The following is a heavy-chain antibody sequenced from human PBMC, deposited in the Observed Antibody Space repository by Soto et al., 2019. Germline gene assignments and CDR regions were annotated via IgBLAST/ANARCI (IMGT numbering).Heavy chain of an antibody. J-gene: IGHJ1*01. D-gene: IGHD3-10*01. V-gene: IGHV3-23*01. CDR2: ISGSGGST. CDR3: AKGPVLWFGGEYFQH. CDR1: GFTFSSYA. Sequence: EVQLLESGGGLVQPGGSLRLSCAASGFTFSSYAMSWVRQAPGKGLEWVSAISGSGGSTYYADSVKGRFTISRDNSKNTLYLQMTSLRAEDTAVYYCAKGPVLWFGGEYFQHWGQGTLVTVSS.